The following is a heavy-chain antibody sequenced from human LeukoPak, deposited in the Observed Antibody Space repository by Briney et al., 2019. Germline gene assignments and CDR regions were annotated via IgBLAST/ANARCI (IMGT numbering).Heavy chain of an antibody. CDR2: IYTSGST. Sequence: SETLSLTCTVSGGSISSYYWSWIRQPAGKGLEWIGRIYTSGSTNYNPSLKGRVTMSVDTSKNQFSLKLSSVTAADTAVYYCARAVGYCSSTSCSKHAFDIWGQGTMVTVSS. CDR3: ARAVGYCSSTSCSKHAFDI. J-gene: IGHJ3*02. D-gene: IGHD2-2*01. CDR1: GGSISSYY. V-gene: IGHV4-4*07.